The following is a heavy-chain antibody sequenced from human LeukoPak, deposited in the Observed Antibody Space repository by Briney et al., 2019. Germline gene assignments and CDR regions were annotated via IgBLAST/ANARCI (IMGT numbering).Heavy chain of an antibody. CDR2: ISSSSNTI. CDR1: GFTFSSFG. J-gene: IGHJ4*02. CDR3: AKDSGYGTRSSFY. V-gene: IGHV3-48*01. D-gene: IGHD5-12*01. Sequence: GGSLRLSCAASGFTFSSFGMNWVRQAPGKGLEWVSYISSSSNTIYYADSVKGRFTISRDNSKNTLYLQVNSLRPEDTAVYYCAKDSGYGTRSSFYWGQGTLVTVSS.